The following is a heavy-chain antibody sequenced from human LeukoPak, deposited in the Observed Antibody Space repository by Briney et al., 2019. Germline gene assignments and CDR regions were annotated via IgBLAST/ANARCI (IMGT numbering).Heavy chain of an antibody. D-gene: IGHD3-3*02. CDR1: GFTFSSYG. J-gene: IGHJ2*01. CDR2: ISGSGGST. Sequence: GGTLRLSCAASGFTFSSYGMSWVRQAPGKGLEWVSAISGSGGSTYYADSVKGRFTISRDNSKNTLYLQMNSLRAEDTAVYYCAKGILAPWYFDLWGRGTLVTVSS. V-gene: IGHV3-23*01. CDR3: AKGILAPWYFDL.